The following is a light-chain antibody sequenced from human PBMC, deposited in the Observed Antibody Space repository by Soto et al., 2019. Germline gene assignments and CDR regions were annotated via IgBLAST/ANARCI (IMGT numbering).Light chain of an antibody. CDR2: EVT. V-gene: IGLV2-8*01. Sequence: QSALTQPPSASGSPGQSVTISCTGTSSDVGGYNYVSWYQQHPGKAPKLMIYEVTKRPSGVPDRFSGSKSGNTASLTVSGLQVEDEADYYFCSYAGSNSVVFGGGTKLTVL. J-gene: IGLJ2*01. CDR3: CSYAGSNSVV. CDR1: SSDVGGYNY.